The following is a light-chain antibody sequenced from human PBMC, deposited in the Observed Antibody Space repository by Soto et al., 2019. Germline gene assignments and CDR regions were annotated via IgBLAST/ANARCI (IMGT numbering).Light chain of an antibody. CDR3: QQRSNWPPLT. V-gene: IGKV3-11*01. CDR2: DAS. CDR1: QSVNSY. J-gene: IGKJ4*01. Sequence: PGARATLSCRASQSVNSYLAWYQQKLGQAPRLLIYDASNRATGIPARFSGSGSGTDFTLTISSLEPEDFAVYYCQQRSNWPPLTFGGGTKVEIK.